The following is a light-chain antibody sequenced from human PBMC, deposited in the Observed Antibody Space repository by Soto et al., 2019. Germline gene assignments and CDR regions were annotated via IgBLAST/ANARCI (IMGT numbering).Light chain of an antibody. Sequence: QSVLTQPPSVSGAPGQRVTISCTGSSSNIGAGYEVHWYRQVPGTAPELLMYGNNYRPSRVPDRFSGSKSGTSASLAISGLRSEDEADYYCAAWDDSLSGNYVFGTGTKVTVL. CDR3: AAWDDSLSGNYV. CDR2: GNN. J-gene: IGLJ1*01. V-gene: IGLV1-40*01. CDR1: SSNIGAGYE.